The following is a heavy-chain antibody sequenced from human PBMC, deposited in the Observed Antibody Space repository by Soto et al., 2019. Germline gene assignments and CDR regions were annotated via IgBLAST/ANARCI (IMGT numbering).Heavy chain of an antibody. J-gene: IGHJ4*02. V-gene: IGHV4-31*03. CDR3: ARGVTMVRGVIHPPYFDY. CDR2: IYYSGST. Sequence: QVQLQESGPGLVKPSQTLSLTCTVSGGSISSGGYYWSWIRQHPGKGLEGIGYIYYSGSTYYNPSLKSRVTISVDTSKNQFSLRLSSVTAADTAVYYCARGVTMVRGVIHPPYFDYWGQGTLVTVSS. CDR1: GGSISSGGYY. D-gene: IGHD3-10*01.